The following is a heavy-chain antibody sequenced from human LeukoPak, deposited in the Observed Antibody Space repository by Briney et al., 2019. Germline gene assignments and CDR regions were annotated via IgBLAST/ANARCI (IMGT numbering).Heavy chain of an antibody. CDR1: GGSISSSSYY. V-gene: IGHV4-39*01. J-gene: IGHJ4*02. CDR3: AGLWRAAIDY. CDR2: IYYSGST. Sequence: SETLSLTCTVSGGSISSSSYYWGWIRQPPGKGLEWIGSIYYSGSTYYNPSLKSRVTISADTSKNQFSLKLNSVTAADTAVYYCAGLWRAAIDYGGQGTLVTVSS. D-gene: IGHD1-1*01.